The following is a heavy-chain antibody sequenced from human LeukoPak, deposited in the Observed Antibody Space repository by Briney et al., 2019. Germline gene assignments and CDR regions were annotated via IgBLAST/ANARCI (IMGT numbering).Heavy chain of an antibody. CDR1: GFTFSSYS. Sequence: GGSLRLSCAASGFTFSSYSMNWVRQAPGKGLEWVSSISSGSSYIYYADSVKGRFTISRDNAKNSLYLQMNSLRAEDTAVYYCARDFDYWGQGTLVTVSS. J-gene: IGHJ4*02. CDR2: ISSGSSYI. V-gene: IGHV3-21*01. CDR3: ARDFDY.